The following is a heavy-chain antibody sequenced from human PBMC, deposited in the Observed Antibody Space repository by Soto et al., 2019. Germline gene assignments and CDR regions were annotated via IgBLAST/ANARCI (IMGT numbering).Heavy chain of an antibody. CDR2: ISYDGSNK. J-gene: IGHJ6*02. CDR3: ARDLVGKGSSGWYCGMDV. V-gene: IGHV3-30-3*01. Sequence: QVQLVESGGGVVQPGRSLRLSCAASGFTFSSYAMHWVRQAPGKGLEWVAVISYDGSNKYYADSVKGRFTISRDNSKNTXXLQMNSLRAEDTAVYYCARDLVGKGSSGWYCGMDVWGQGTTVTVSS. CDR1: GFTFSSYA. D-gene: IGHD6-25*01.